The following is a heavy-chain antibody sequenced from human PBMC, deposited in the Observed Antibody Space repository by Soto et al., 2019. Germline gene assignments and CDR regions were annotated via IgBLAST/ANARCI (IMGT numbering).Heavy chain of an antibody. Sequence: EVQLLESGGDLVQPGGSLRLSCAAYGFTFSRYAMSWVRQAPGKGLEWVSGISDSGSDTYYADSVKGRFTISRDNSKGAQYLQMNSLRDEDTAVYYCAKDLSGTTRDDYWGQGTLVTVSS. CDR2: ISDSGSDT. D-gene: IGHD1-7*01. V-gene: IGHV3-23*01. CDR1: GFTFSRYA. CDR3: AKDLSGTTRDDY. J-gene: IGHJ4*02.